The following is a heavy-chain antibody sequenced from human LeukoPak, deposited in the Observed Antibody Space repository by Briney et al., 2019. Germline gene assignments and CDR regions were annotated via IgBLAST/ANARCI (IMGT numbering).Heavy chain of an antibody. D-gene: IGHD2-15*01. CDR2: IYTSGST. J-gene: IGHJ4*02. Sequence: PSETLSLTCTVSGGSISSSYWSWIRQPAGKGLEYIGRIYTSGSTNYNPSLKNRVTMSVDTSKNHFSLKLSSVTAADTALYYCAGSRYCSGGTCYATFDYWGQGTLVTVSS. CDR1: GGSISSSY. V-gene: IGHV4-4*07. CDR3: AGSRYCSGGTCYATFDY.